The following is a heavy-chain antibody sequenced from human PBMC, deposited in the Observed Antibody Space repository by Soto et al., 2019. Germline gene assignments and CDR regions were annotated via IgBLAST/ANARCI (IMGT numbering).Heavy chain of an antibody. J-gene: IGHJ4*02. Sequence: EVQLVESGGGLVKPGGSLRLSCAASGFTFSSYSMNWVRQAPGKGLEWVSSISSSSSYIYYADSVKGRFTISRDNAKNSLYLQMNSLRAEDTAVYYCITERRYYYDNGGYWGQGTLVTVSS. V-gene: IGHV3-21*01. CDR1: GFTFSSYS. CDR3: ITERRYYYDNGGY. CDR2: ISSSSSYI. D-gene: IGHD3-22*01.